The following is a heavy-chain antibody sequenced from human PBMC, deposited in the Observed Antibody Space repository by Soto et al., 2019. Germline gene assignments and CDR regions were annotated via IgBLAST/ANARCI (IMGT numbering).Heavy chain of an antibody. CDR1: GYSFSSYA. CDR3: ARDRGYCGGNSCSNPLFDF. CDR2: INAGNGNT. D-gene: IGHD2-21*01. Sequence: QVQLVQSGAEVKEPGASVKVSCKASGYSFSSYAMHWVRQAPGQRLEWMGWINAGNGNTKYSQKFQGRVTITRDASASTAYMELSSLRSEDTAVYYCARDRGYCGGNSCSNPLFDFWGQGTLVTVSS. J-gene: IGHJ4*02. V-gene: IGHV1-3*01.